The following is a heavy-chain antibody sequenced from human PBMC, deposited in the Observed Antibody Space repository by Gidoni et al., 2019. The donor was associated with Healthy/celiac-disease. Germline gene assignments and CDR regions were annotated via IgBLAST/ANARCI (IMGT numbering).Heavy chain of an antibody. V-gene: IGHV3-30*04. CDR2: ISYDGINK. CDR3: ARDETYYYDSSGYPGGY. J-gene: IGHJ4*02. D-gene: IGHD3-22*01. CDR1: GFTFSSYA. Sequence: QVQLVESGGGVVQPGRSLRLSCAASGFTFSSYAMHWVRQAPGKGVGWVAVISYDGINKYYADSVKGRFTISRDNSKNTLYLQMNSLRAEDTAVYYCARDETYYYDSSGYPGGYWGQGTLVTVSS.